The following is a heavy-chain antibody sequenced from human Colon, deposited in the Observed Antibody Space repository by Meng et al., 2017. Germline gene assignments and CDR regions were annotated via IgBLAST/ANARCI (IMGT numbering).Heavy chain of an antibody. J-gene: IGHJ5*02. CDR3: ARVNGDFDEAWFDP. V-gene: IGHV4-61*03. D-gene: IGHD4-17*01. CDR2: IYYTGNT. CDR1: GASVSSDSHY. Sequence: VQLQGSGPGLVRPSGTLSLTCTVSGASVSSDSHYWSWIRQSPGKGLEWIGYIYYTGNTNYNPSLASRVSMSLDTSKNHFSLHLTSVTAADTAIYYCARVNGDFDEAWFDPWGQGTLVTVSS.